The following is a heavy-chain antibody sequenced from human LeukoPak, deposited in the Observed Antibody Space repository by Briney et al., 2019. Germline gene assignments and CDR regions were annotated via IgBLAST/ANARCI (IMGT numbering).Heavy chain of an antibody. V-gene: IGHV4-4*07. J-gene: IGHJ5*02. CDR2: IYTSGST. Sequence: SETLSLTCTVSGGSSSSYYWSWIRQPAGKGLEWIGRIYTSGSTNYNPSLKSRVTMSVDTSKNQFSLKLGSVTAADTAVYYCAREGERTKGGRDGYKVWFDPWGQGTLVTVSS. D-gene: IGHD5-24*01. CDR1: GGSSSSYY. CDR3: AREGERTKGGRDGYKVWFDP.